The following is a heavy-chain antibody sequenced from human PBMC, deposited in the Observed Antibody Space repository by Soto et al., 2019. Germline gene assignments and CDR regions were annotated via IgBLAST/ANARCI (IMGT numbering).Heavy chain of an antibody. CDR1: GDTFTEYY. J-gene: IGHJ4*02. CDR2: VNPSGGHT. Sequence: QVQLMQSGAEVKKPGASVKVSCKASGDTFTEYYIHWVRQAPGQGLEWMGTVNPSGGHTTYAQHLRGRVAMPRDTATSTLYMERTSLTSEDAAVYYCARGGHVVVVTAALDYWGQGTLVTVSS. CDR3: ARGGHVVVVTAALDY. V-gene: IGHV1-46*04. D-gene: IGHD2-21*02.